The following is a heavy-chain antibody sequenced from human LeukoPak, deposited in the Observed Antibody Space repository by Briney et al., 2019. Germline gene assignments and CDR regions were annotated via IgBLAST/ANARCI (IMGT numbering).Heavy chain of an antibody. Sequence: SQTLSLTCTVSGGSISSGSYYWSWIRQPAGKGLEWIGRSYTSGSTNYNPSLKIRVTISVDTSKNQFSLNLSSVTAADAAVYYCARWVGPSSGYYMGAFDIWGQGTMVTVPS. D-gene: IGHD3-22*01. CDR1: GGSISSGSYY. V-gene: IGHV4-61*02. CDR2: SYTSGST. J-gene: IGHJ3*02. CDR3: ARWVGPSSGYYMGAFDI.